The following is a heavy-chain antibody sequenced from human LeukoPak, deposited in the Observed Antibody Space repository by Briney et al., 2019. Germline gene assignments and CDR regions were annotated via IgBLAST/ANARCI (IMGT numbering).Heavy chain of an antibody. CDR1: GYDFTSYG. D-gene: IGHD6-25*01. V-gene: IGHV1-18*01. CDR3: AEGAKSGLHY. CDR2: ISAYNGNT. Sequence: ASVKVSCKASGYDFTSYGFTWVRQAPGQGLEWMGWISAYNGNTNYAPSLQARVSMTTDASASTVSIEVRSLTPDDTAVYYCAEGAKSGLHYWGQGTLVTVSS. J-gene: IGHJ4*02.